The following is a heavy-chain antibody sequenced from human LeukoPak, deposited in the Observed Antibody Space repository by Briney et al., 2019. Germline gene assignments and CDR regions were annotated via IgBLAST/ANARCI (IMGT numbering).Heavy chain of an antibody. CDR1: GGTFSSYA. D-gene: IGHD2-15*01. CDR3: AREWLSSGDSHYSH. CDR2: IIPIFGTA. V-gene: IGHV1-69*06. Sequence: WASVKVSCKASGGTFSSYAISWVRQAPGQGLEWMGGIIPIFGTANYAQKFQGRVTITADKSTSTAYMELSSLRSDDTAVYYCAREWLSSGDSHYSHWGQGTLVTVSS. J-gene: IGHJ4*02.